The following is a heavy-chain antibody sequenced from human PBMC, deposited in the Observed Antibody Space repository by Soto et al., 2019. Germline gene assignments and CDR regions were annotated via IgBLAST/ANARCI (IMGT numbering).Heavy chain of an antibody. Sequence: SETLSLTCTVSGDSISSEGYHWRWIRQSPGNGLEWIGYIYNGGRTFYRPSLESRINMSLDATKNSYSLRLTSVTAADTAVYYCARAPVGMDSINFFDHWGQGILVTVSS. J-gene: IGHJ4*02. D-gene: IGHD2-8*01. CDR3: ARAPVGMDSINFFDH. CDR2: IYNGGRT. CDR1: GDSISSEGYH. V-gene: IGHV4-30-4*01.